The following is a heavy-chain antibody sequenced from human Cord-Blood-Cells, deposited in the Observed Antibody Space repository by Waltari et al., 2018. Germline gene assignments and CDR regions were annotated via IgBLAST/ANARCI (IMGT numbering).Heavy chain of an antibody. CDR1: GFTFSSYA. CDR2: ISYDGSNK. V-gene: IGHV3-30-3*01. Sequence: QVQLVESGGGVVQPGRSLRLSCAASGFTFSSYAMHWVRQAPGRGLGWVAFISYDGSNKYYADSVKGRFTISRDNSKNTLDLQMNSLRAEDTAVYYCARAQTGVGAFDIWGQGTMVTVSS. D-gene: IGHD7-27*01. J-gene: IGHJ3*02. CDR3: ARAQTGVGAFDI.